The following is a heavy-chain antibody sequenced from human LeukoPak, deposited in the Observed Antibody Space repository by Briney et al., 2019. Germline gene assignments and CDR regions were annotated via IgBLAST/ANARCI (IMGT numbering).Heavy chain of an antibody. J-gene: IGHJ4*02. Sequence: AETLSLTCTVSGVAISGYYWSWIRQPPGKGLEFIGYIHHSGITRYNPSLQSRITISVEMSNIQFSLNLISVTAADTAVYYCARNLYNWNYIDYWGQGALVTVSS. CDR3: ARNLYNWNYIDY. CDR2: IHHSGIT. V-gene: IGHV4-59*13. CDR1: GVAISGYY. D-gene: IGHD1-20*01.